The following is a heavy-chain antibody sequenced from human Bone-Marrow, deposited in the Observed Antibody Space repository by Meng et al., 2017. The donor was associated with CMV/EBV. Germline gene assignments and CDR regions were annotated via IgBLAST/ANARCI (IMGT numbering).Heavy chain of an antibody. Sequence: GGSLRLSCAASGFPLSSYAMHWFRQAPGKGLEWVAVISYDGSNKYYADSVKGRFTISRDNSKNTLYLQMNSLGAEDTAVYYCARVFGAYYYDSSGYSGSDYWGQGALVTVSS. CDR2: ISYDGSNK. CDR1: GFPLSSYA. D-gene: IGHD3-22*01. J-gene: IGHJ4*02. CDR3: ARVFGAYYYDSSGYSGSDY. V-gene: IGHV3-30*04.